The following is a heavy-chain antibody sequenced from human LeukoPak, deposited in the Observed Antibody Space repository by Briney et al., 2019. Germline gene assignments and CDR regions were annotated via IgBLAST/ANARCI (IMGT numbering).Heavy chain of an antibody. CDR2: IIPIFGTA. Sequence: GSSVKVSCMASGGTFSSYAISWVRQAPGQGLEWMGGIIPIFGTANYAQKFQGRVTITTDESTSTAYMELSSLRSEDTAVYYCARAPPSSSWYGMIGSNWFDPWGQGTLVTVSS. V-gene: IGHV1-69*05. CDR3: ARAPPSSSWYGMIGSNWFDP. CDR1: GGTFSSYA. J-gene: IGHJ5*02. D-gene: IGHD6-13*01.